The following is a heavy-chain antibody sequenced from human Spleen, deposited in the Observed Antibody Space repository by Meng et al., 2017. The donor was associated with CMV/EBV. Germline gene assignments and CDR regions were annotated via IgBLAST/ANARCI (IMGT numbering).Heavy chain of an antibody. V-gene: IGHV3-9*01. J-gene: IGHJ4*02. CDR3: ANAEMPGATGDY. CDR1: GFTFDDYA. CDR2: ISWNSGTI. Sequence: GGSLRLSCAASGFTFDDYAMHWVRQAPGKGLEWVSGISWNSGTIRYADSVKGRFTISRDNSKNTLYLQMNSLRAEDTAVYYCANAEMPGATGDYWGQGSLVTVSS. D-gene: IGHD1-26*01.